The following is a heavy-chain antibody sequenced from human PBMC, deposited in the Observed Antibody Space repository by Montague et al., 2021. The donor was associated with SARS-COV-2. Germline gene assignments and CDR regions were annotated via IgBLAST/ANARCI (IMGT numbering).Heavy chain of an antibody. V-gene: IGHV4-39*02. CDR1: GGSITNNIDY. CDR3: ARLKRYFDSSGSPSAFDF. D-gene: IGHD3-22*01. Sequence: SETWSLTCTVSGGSITNNIDYWAWIRQPPGKGLEWIGSIYYTGNTYYNPSLKSRVTISVVTSKNHFTLKLSSVTAAETAVYYCARLKRYFDSSGSPSAFDFWGQGTKVTVSS. J-gene: IGHJ3*01. CDR2: IYYTGNT.